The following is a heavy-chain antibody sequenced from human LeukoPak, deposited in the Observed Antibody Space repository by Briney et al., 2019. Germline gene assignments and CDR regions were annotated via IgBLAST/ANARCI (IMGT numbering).Heavy chain of an antibody. V-gene: IGHV4-30-4*08. Sequence: PSETLSLTCTVSGGSISSGDYYWSWIRQPPGKGLEWIGYIYYSGSTYYNPSLKSRVTISVDTSKNQFSLKLSSVTAADTAVYYCARVFSANYFHHDGYVDYWGQGTLVTVSS. J-gene: IGHJ4*02. CDR2: IYYSGST. D-gene: IGHD2/OR15-2a*01. CDR3: ARVFSANYFHHDGYVDY. CDR1: GGSISSGDYY.